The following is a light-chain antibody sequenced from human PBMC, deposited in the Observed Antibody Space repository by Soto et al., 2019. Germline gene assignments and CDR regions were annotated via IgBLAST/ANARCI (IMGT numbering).Light chain of an antibody. CDR1: QSVSTNF. J-gene: IGKJ1*01. V-gene: IGKV3-20*01. Sequence: EIVLTQSPGTLSLSPGEGATLSCRASQSVSTNFFVWYQQKPGQAPRLLIYGASTRATGIPDRFSGSGSGTDFTLTISRLEPEDFAVYYCQQYGRTSWTFGQGTRWISN. CDR2: GAS. CDR3: QQYGRTSWT.